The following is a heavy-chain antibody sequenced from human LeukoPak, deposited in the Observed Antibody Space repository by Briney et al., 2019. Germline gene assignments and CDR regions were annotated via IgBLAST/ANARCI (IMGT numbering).Heavy chain of an antibody. CDR3: ARGPRNDP. CDR1: GYPFTTGR. D-gene: IGHD1-14*01. Sequence: ASVKVSCKTSGYPFTTGRINWVRQAAGRGLEWMGWVHPNGGNTAYAQKFQGRVTMTRDTSISTAYMELSGLTSDDTAVYFCARGPRNDPWGQGTLVTVSS. V-gene: IGHV1-8*01. CDR2: VHPNGGNT. J-gene: IGHJ5*02.